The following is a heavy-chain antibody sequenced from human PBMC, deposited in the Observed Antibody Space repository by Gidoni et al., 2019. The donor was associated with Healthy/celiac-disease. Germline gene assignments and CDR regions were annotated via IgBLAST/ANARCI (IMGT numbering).Heavy chain of an antibody. Sequence: EVQLVESGGGLVKPGGSLRLSCAASGFTFSSYSMNWVRPVPGKGLEWVSSISSSSSYIYYADSVKGRFTISRDNAKNSLYLQMNSLRAEDTAVYYCASIVVVPRPGWFDPWGQGTLVTVSS. D-gene: IGHD3-22*01. J-gene: IGHJ5*02. V-gene: IGHV3-21*01. CDR2: ISSSSSYI. CDR1: GFTFSSYS. CDR3: ASIVVVPRPGWFDP.